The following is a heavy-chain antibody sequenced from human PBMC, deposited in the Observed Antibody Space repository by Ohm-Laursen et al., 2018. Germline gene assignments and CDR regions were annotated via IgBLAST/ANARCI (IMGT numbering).Heavy chain of an antibody. CDR3: AREGKSDDSTGYFLGY. CDR1: GDSISSYY. D-gene: IGHD3-22*01. V-gene: IGHV4-59*12. CDR2: IYYSGST. J-gene: IGHJ4*02. Sequence: SDTLSLTCTVSGDSISSYYWSWIRQPPGKGLEWIGYIYYSGSTNYNPSLKSRVTISVDTSKNQFSLKLSSSTDADTAVYYCAREGKSDDSTGYFLGYWGPGTLVTVSS.